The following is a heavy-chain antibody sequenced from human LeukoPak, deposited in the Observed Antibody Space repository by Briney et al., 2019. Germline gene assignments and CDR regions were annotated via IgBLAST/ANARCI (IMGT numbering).Heavy chain of an antibody. D-gene: IGHD3-22*01. Sequence: PGGSLRLSCAASGVTFSSYAMSWVRQAPGKGLDWVSGISASGGSTYYADSVKGRFTISRDNSKNTLYLQMNSLRAEDTAIYSCAKEKRSGYSCADYWGQGTLVTVSS. CDR1: GVTFSSYA. J-gene: IGHJ4*02. CDR2: ISASGGST. CDR3: AKEKRSGYSCADY. V-gene: IGHV3-23*01.